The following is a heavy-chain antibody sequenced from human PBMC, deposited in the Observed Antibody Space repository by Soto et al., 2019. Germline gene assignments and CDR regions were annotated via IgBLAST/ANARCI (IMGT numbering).Heavy chain of an antibody. D-gene: IGHD3-10*01. Sequence: QVQLVQSGAEEKKPGASVKVSCKASGYTFSSYAMDWVRQAPGQRLEWMGWINAGNGNTKYSQKFQGRVTITRDTSGSTAYLELSSLRSDDTAVYYCARGGPPIDYWGQGTLVTVSS. CDR1: GYTFSSYA. CDR3: ARGGPPIDY. J-gene: IGHJ4*02. V-gene: IGHV1-3*05. CDR2: INAGNGNT.